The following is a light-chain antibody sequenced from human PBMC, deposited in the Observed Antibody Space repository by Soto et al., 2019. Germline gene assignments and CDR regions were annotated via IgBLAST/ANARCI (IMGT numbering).Light chain of an antibody. Sequence: EIVLTQSPGTLSLSPGDRATLSCRASQSVSSNSLAWYQQKPGQAPRLLIYLASIRATGIPDRFSGSGSGTDFTLTINRLEPEDFAVYYCQQYGSSPWTFGQGTKVEVK. CDR2: LAS. CDR1: QSVSSNS. V-gene: IGKV3-20*01. CDR3: QQYGSSPWT. J-gene: IGKJ1*01.